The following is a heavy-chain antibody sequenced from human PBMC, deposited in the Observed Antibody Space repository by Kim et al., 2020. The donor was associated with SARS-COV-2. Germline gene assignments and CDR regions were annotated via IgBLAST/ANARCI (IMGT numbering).Heavy chain of an antibody. Sequence: GSAKDYVESMKGRLTISSDIAENSLFLQMDSLTAEDTAVYYCGRWSVAFDYWGQGTLVTVSS. CDR2: GSAK. V-gene: IGHV3-7*01. D-gene: IGHD6-19*01. J-gene: IGHJ4*02. CDR3: GRWSVAFDY.